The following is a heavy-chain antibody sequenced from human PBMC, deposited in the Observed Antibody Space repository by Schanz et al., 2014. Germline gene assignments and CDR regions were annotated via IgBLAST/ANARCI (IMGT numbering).Heavy chain of an antibody. CDR2: ISAYNGNT. CDR1: GYTFTSYG. D-gene: IGHD3-9*01. Sequence: QVQLVQSGAEVKKPGASVLVSCKASGYTFTSYGISWVRQAPEQGLEWMGWISAYNGNTKYPQKLQGRVTMTTDTTTSTAYMELRSLRSDYTAVYYGARDAADFYDILTEEDYWGQGTLVTVSS. J-gene: IGHJ4*02. CDR3: ARDAADFYDILTEEDY. V-gene: IGHV1-18*01.